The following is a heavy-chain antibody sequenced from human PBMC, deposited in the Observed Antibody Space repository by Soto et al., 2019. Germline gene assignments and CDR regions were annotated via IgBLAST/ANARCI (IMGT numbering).Heavy chain of an antibody. CDR2: IDWDDDK. D-gene: IGHD6-13*01. CDR1: GFSLSTSGMC. V-gene: IGHV2-70*11. Sequence: SGPTLVNPTQTLTLTCTFSGFSLSTSGMCVSWIRQPPGKALEWLARIDWDDDKYYSTSLKTRLTISKDTSKNQVVLTMTNMDPVDTATYYCARIRAGLGQQLPDYWGQGTLVTVS. J-gene: IGHJ4*02. CDR3: ARIRAGLGQQLPDY.